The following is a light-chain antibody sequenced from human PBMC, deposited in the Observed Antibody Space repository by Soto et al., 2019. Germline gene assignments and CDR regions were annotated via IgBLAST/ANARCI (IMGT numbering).Light chain of an antibody. J-gene: IGLJ3*02. V-gene: IGLV2-14*01. CDR3: SSYTSSSTRV. Sequence: QSALTQPASVSGSPGQSITISCTGTSSDVGGYNYVSWYQQHPGKAPKRLIYVCSNRPSGVSNRFSGSKSGNTASLTISGLQAEDEADYYCSSYTSSSTRVFGGGTKLTVL. CDR1: SSDVGGYNY. CDR2: VCS.